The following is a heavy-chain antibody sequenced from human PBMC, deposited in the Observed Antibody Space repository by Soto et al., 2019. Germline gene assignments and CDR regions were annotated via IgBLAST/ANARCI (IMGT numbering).Heavy chain of an antibody. CDR3: TRLYSGSYKDLDY. CDR1: GFTFSGSA. CDR2: IRSKANSYAT. D-gene: IGHD1-26*01. V-gene: IGHV3-73*02. Sequence: EVQLVESGGGLVQPGGSLKLSCAASGFTFSGSAMHWVRQASGKGLEWVGRIRSKANSYATAYAASVKGRFTISRDDSKNTAYLQMNSLKTEDTAVYYCTRLYSGSYKDLDYWGQGTLVTVSS. J-gene: IGHJ4*02.